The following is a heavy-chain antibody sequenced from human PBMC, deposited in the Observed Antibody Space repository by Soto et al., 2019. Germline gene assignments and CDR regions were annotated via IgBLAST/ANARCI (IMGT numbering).Heavy chain of an antibody. V-gene: IGHV3-53*01. J-gene: IGHJ4*02. D-gene: IGHD3-10*01. CDR1: GFTVSNNY. CDR3: APHPGGGGY. CDR2: IYSGGYT. Sequence: EVQLVESGGGLIQPGGSLRLSCAVSGFTVSNNYMSWVRQAPGKGLEGVSVIYSGGYTAYGDSVKGRFTISRDNSKNKLYFQMKSRGADVGALFFCAPHPGGGGYWGQGTLVTVSS.